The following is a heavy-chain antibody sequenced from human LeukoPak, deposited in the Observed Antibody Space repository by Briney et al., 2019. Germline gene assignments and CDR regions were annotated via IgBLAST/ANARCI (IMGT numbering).Heavy chain of an antibody. J-gene: IGHJ3*02. CDR1: GFTFSSYW. D-gene: IGHD4-17*01. CDR2: ISTDGSTT. V-gene: IGHV3-74*01. CDR3: AKGWGTVNVFDI. Sequence: GGSLRLSCAASGFTFSSYWMHWVRQAPGKGLVWVSRISTDGSTTTYADSVRGRFTISRDNAKNTLYLQMNSLRAEDTAVYYCAKGWGTVNVFDIWGQGTMVTVSS.